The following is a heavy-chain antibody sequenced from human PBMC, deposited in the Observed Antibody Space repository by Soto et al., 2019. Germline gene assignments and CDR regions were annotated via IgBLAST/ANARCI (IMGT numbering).Heavy chain of an antibody. D-gene: IGHD2-21*02. CDR2: ISYDGSNK. CDR3: AREVVTHLYYYYYGMDV. J-gene: IGHJ6*02. V-gene: IGHV3-30-3*01. CDR1: GFTFSSYA. Sequence: QVQLVESGGGVVQPGRSLRLSCAASGFTFSSYAMHWVRQAPGKGLEWVAVISYDGSNKYYADSVKGRFTISRDNSKNTLYLQMNSLRAEDTAVYYCAREVVTHLYYYYYGMDVWGQGNTVTVSS.